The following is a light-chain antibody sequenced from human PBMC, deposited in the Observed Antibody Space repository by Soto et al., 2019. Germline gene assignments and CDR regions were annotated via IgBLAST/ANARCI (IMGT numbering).Light chain of an antibody. J-gene: IGKJ5*01. CDR1: QSVSSN. Sequence: EIVMTQSPATLSVSPGERATLSCMASQSVSSNLAWYQQKPGQAPRLLIYDTSSRATGIPARFSGSGSGTEFTLTISSLQSEDFAVYYCQHYNNWPPITFGQGTRLEI. CDR3: QHYNNWPPIT. V-gene: IGKV3-15*01. CDR2: DTS.